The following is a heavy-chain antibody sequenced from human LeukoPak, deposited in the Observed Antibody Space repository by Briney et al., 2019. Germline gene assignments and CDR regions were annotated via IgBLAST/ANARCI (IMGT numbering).Heavy chain of an antibody. V-gene: IGHV4-4*07. D-gene: IGHD5-12*01. J-gene: IGHJ4*01. CDR2: IYSTGST. CDR1: GGSITNYY. CDR3: AREGGYSGYLDY. Sequence: PSETLSLTCNVSGGSITNYYWSWIRQPAGKGLEWIGRIYSTGSTNYTPSLKNRVTLSVDTSKSQFSLKLTSVTAADTAVYYCAREGGYSGYLDYWGHGALVTVSS.